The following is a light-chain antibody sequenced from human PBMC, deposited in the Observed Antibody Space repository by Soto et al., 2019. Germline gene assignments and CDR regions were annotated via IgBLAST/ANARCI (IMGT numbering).Light chain of an antibody. J-gene: IGKJ4*01. V-gene: IGKV3-15*01. CDR1: QSVGSK. CDR2: GAS. CDR3: QQYDTWPLT. Sequence: EIVMTQSPATLSVSPGERANLSCRASQSVGSKLAWYQQKPGQAPRLLIYGASTRATGIPARFSGSGSGTEFTLTISSLQSEDFEVYFCQQYDTWPLTFGGGAKVEIK.